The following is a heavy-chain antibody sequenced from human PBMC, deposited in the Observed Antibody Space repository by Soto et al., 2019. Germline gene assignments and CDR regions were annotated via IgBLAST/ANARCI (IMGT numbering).Heavy chain of an antibody. CDR2: ISYDGSNK. V-gene: IGHV3-30*18. CDR3: AKDGAGIVATKPDY. D-gene: IGHD5-12*01. Sequence: QVQLVESGGGVVQPGRSLRLSCAASGFTFSSYGMHWVRQAPGKGLEWEAVISYDGSNKYYADSVKGRFTISRDNSKNTLYLQMNSLRAEDTAVYYCAKDGAGIVATKPDYWGQGTLVTVSS. CDR1: GFTFSSYG. J-gene: IGHJ4*02.